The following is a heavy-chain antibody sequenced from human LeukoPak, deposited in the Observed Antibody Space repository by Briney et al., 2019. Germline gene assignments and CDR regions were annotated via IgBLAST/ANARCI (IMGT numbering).Heavy chain of an antibody. CDR2: IYNSGNT. Sequence: SETLSLNCSVSGGSISSYYWSWIRQPAGKGLEWIGRIYNSGNTNYNPSLKSRVTMSVDTSKNQFSLKLCSLTAADTAVDYCARMTTVTAHHYYYYEMDVYCQGT. CDR1: GGSISSYY. CDR3: ARMTTVTAHHYYYYEMDV. J-gene: IGHJ6*02. D-gene: IGHD4-17*01. V-gene: IGHV4-4*07.